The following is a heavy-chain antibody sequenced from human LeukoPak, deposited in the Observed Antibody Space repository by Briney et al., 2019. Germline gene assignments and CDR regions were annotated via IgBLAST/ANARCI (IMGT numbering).Heavy chain of an antibody. D-gene: IGHD5-18*01. J-gene: IGHJ6*03. Sequence: GGSLRLSCAASGFTFSSYWMSWVRQAPGKGLEWVANIKQDGSEKYYVDSVKGRFTISRDNAKNSLYLQMNSLRAEDTAVYYCARDKQLWAYYYYYMDVWGKGTTVTVSS. CDR2: IKQDGSEK. CDR1: GFTFSSYW. CDR3: ARDKQLWAYYYYYMDV. V-gene: IGHV3-7*01.